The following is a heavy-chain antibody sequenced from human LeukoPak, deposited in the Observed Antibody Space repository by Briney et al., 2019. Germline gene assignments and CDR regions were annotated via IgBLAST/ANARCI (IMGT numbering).Heavy chain of an antibody. J-gene: IGHJ3*02. D-gene: IGHD6-19*01. CDR2: IYYSGST. Sequence: SETLSLTCTVSGGSISSYYWSWIRQPPGKGLEWIGYIYYSGSTNYNPSLKSRVTISVDTSKNQFSLKLSSVTAADMAVYYCARHYGSGWRGAFDIWGQGTMVTVSS. CDR3: ARHYGSGWRGAFDI. CDR1: GGSISSYY. V-gene: IGHV4-59*08.